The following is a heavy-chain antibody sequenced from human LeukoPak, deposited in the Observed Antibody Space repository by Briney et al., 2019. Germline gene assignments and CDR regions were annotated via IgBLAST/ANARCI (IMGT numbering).Heavy chain of an antibody. CDR1: GFTFSSYW. J-gene: IGHJ3*02. CDR3: ARVGYYDSSGWGRYAFDI. V-gene: IGHV3-74*01. CDR2: INRDGSST. Sequence: GGSLRLSCAASGFTFSSYWMHWVRQPPGKGLVWVSRINRDGSSTIYADHVTGRFTISNDNAKNTLYLQMNSLRAEDTAVYSCARVGYYDSSGWGRYAFDIWGQGTMVTVSS. D-gene: IGHD3-22*01.